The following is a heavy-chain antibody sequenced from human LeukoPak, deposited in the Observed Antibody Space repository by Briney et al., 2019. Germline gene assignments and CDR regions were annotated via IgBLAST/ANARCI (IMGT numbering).Heavy chain of an antibody. CDR1: GGTFSSYA. V-gene: IGHV1-69*01. Sequence: ASVKVSCKASGGTFSSYAISWVRQAPGQGLEWMGGIIPIFGTANYAQKFQGRVTITADESTSTAYMELSGLRSEDTAVYYCAREVYYDILTGYRNWFDPWGQGTLVTVSS. CDR3: AREVYYDILTGYRNWFDP. J-gene: IGHJ5*02. CDR2: IIPIFGTA. D-gene: IGHD3-9*01.